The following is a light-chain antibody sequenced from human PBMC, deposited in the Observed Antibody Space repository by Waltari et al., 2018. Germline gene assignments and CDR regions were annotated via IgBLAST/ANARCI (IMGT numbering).Light chain of an antibody. CDR1: ALPRHF. CDR2: KDT. CDR3: QSADASGTYKL. Sequence: SSELTQPPSVSVSPGQTARITSSGDALPRHFASWYQQKPGQAPVIVIYKDTGRPSEIPERFSGSSSGTTVTLTISGVQAEDEADYYCQSADASGTYKLFGGGTKLTVL. V-gene: IGLV3-25*03. J-gene: IGLJ2*01.